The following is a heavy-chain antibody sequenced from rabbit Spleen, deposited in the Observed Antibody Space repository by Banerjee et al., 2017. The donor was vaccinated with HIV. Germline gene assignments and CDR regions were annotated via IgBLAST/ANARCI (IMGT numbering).Heavy chain of an antibody. V-gene: IGHV1S45*01. D-gene: IGHD6-1*01. Sequence: QEQLEESGGGLVKPGASLTLTCTASGFSFSSSYYMCWVRQAPGKGLEWIGCIYIGDGKTYYASWAKGRFTVSKTSSTTMTLKMTSLTAADTATYFCARDDSGGNADLNLWGQGTLVTVS. CDR2: IYIGDGKT. CDR1: GFSFSSSYY. J-gene: IGHJ3*01. CDR3: ARDDSGGNADLNL.